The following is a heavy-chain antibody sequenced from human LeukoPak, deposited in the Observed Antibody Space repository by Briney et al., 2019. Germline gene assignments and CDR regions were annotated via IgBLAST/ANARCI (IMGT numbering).Heavy chain of an antibody. J-gene: IGHJ4*02. Sequence: GGSLRLSCAASGFTFSSYSMNWVRQAPGKGLEWVSAISGSGGSTYYADSVKGRFTISRDNSKNTLYLQMNSLRAEDTAVYYCAKHDYGDSAFDYWGQGTLVTVSS. V-gene: IGHV3-23*01. D-gene: IGHD4-17*01. CDR1: GFTFSSYS. CDR2: ISGSGGST. CDR3: AKHDYGDSAFDY.